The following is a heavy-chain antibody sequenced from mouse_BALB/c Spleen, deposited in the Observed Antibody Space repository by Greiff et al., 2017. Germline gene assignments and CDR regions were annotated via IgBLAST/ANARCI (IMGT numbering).Heavy chain of an antibody. J-gene: IGHJ4*01. D-gene: IGHD2-2*01. CDR3: AREGYDVERAMDY. CDR2: ISSGSSTI. Sequence: DVHLVESGGGLVQPGGSRKLSCAASGFTFSSFGIHWVRQAPEKGLEWVAYISSGSSTIYYADTVKGRFTISRDNPKNTLFLQMTSLRSEDTAMYYCAREGYDVERAMDYWGQGTSVTVSS. CDR1: GFTFSSFG. V-gene: IGHV5-17*02.